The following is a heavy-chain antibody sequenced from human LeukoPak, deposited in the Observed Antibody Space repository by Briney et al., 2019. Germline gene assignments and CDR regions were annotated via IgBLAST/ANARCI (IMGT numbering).Heavy chain of an antibody. J-gene: IGHJ4*02. V-gene: IGHV3-23*01. CDR1: GFTFSSYA. D-gene: IGHD1-26*01. CDR2: ISGSGDST. Sequence: PGGSLRLSCAASGFTFSSYAMSWVRQAPGKGLEWVSGISGSGDSTYYADSVKGRFTISRDNSKNTFYLQRNSLRADDTAVYYCAISGGYWAWAHWGQGTLVTVSS. CDR3: AISGGYWAWAH.